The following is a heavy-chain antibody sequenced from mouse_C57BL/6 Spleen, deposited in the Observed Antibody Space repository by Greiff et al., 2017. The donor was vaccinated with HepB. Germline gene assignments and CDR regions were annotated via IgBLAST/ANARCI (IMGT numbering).Heavy chain of an antibody. CDR1: GYAFSSSW. CDR3: SYGNYDYFDY. D-gene: IGHD2-1*01. Sequence: QVQLQQSGPELVKPGASVKISCKASGYAFSSSWMNWVKQRPGKGLEWIGRIYPGDGDTNYNGKFKGKATLTADKSSSTAYMQLSSLTSEDSAVYFCSYGNYDYFDYWGQGTTLTVSS. CDR2: IYPGDGDT. J-gene: IGHJ2*01. V-gene: IGHV1-82*01.